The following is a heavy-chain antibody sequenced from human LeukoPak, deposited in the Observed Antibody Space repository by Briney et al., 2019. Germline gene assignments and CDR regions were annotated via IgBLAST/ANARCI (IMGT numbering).Heavy chain of an antibody. CDR2: INPNSGGT. V-gene: IGHV1-2*02. D-gene: IGHD3-10*01. J-gene: IGHJ3*02. Sequence: ASVKVSCKASGYTFSRYYMHWVRQAPGQGLEWLGWINPNSGGTHYAQKFQGRVTMTRDTSISTAYMELSSLRSDDTAVYYCASSSDDAFDIWGQGTMVTVSS. CDR1: GYTFSRYY. CDR3: ASSSDDAFDI.